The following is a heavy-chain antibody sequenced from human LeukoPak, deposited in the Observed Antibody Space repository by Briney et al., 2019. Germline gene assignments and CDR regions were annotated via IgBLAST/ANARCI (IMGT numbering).Heavy chain of an antibody. CDR3: ARGTVRGVIISYYMDV. CDR2: MNPNSGNT. V-gene: IGHV1-8*03. J-gene: IGHJ6*03. Sequence: ASVKVSCKASGYTFTSYDINWVRQATGQGLEWMGWMNPNSGNTGYAQKFQGRVTITRNTSISTAYMELSSLRSEDTAVYYCARGTVRGVIISYYMDVWGKGTTVTVSS. CDR1: GYTFTSYD. D-gene: IGHD3-10*01.